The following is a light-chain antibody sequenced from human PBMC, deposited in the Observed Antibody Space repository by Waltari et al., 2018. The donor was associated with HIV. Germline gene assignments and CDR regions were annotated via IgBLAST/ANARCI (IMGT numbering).Light chain of an antibody. V-gene: IGKV4-1*01. CDR3: QQYYRTPST. J-gene: IGKJ5*01. CDR2: WAS. Sequence: DIVMTQSPDSLAVSLGERATINCKSSQSVLYSSNNKNYLVWYQQKPGQPPKLLIYWASTRESGVPDRFSGSGYGTDFTLTSSSLQAEDVAVYYCQQYYRTPSTFGQGTRLEIK. CDR1: QSVLYSSNNKNY.